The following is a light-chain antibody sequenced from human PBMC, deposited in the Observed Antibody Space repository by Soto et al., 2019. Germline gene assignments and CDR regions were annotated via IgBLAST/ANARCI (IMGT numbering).Light chain of an antibody. V-gene: IGKV3-20*01. CDR3: PQYGSPWT. CDR1: QSVSSSY. Sequence: EIVLTQSPGTLSLSPGERATLSCRASQSVSSSYLAWYQQKPGQAPRLLIYGASSRATGIPDRFSGSGSGTDFTLTITRLEPEDFAVYYCPQYGSPWTFGQGTKVEIK. CDR2: GAS. J-gene: IGKJ1*01.